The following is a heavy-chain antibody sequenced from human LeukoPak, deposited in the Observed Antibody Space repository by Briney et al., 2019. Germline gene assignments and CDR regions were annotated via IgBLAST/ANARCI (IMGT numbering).Heavy chain of an antibody. CDR1: GFTFSSYG. CDR2: IWHDGSNK. J-gene: IGHJ4*02. D-gene: IGHD2-15*01. Sequence: GGSLRLSCAASGFTFSSYGMHWVRQAPGQGLEWVAVIWHDGSNKYYADSVKGRFTISRDTSKNTLYLQLNSLRAEDTAVYYCAREWYGFFDYWGQGTLVTVSS. CDR3: AREWYGFFDY. V-gene: IGHV3-33*01.